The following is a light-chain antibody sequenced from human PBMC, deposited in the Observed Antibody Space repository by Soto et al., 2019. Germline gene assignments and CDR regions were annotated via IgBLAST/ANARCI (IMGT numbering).Light chain of an antibody. Sequence: QSVLTQPASVSGSPGQSITISCTGTSSDVGNYKNVSWYQQHPGKAPKLMIYEVSNRPSGVSNRFSGSKSGNTASLTISGLQAEDETDYYCFSYTSSGTYVFGTGTKLTVL. CDR1: SSDVGNYKN. CDR2: EVS. J-gene: IGLJ1*01. V-gene: IGLV2-14*01. CDR3: FSYTSSGTYV.